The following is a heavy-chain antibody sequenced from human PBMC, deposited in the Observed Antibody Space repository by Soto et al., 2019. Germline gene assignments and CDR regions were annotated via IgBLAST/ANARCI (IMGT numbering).Heavy chain of an antibody. V-gene: IGHV1-8*01. CDR2: MNPNSGNT. CDR1: GYTFTSYD. CDR3: ASGGREGGYFCCGMDV. D-gene: IGHD1-26*01. J-gene: IGHJ6*02. Sequence: ASVKVSCKASGYTFTSYDINWVRQATGQGLEWMGWMNPNSGNTGYAQKFQGRVTMTRNTSISTAYMDLSSLRSEDTAVYYCASGGREGGYFCCGMDVWGQGTPVTVSS.